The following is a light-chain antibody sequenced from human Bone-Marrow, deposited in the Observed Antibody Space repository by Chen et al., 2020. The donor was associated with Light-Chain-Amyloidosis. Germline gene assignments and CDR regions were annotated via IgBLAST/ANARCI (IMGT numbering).Light chain of an antibody. J-gene: IGLJ3*02. CDR3: QVWDRSSDRPV. Sequence: SYVLTQPSSVSVAPGQTATIACGGNNIGSTSVHWYQQTPGQAPLLVVYDDSDRPSGFPERSSGANAGNTATLTISGVEAGDEADYYCQVWDRSSDRPVFGGGTKLTVL. CDR1: NIGSTS. V-gene: IGLV3-21*02. CDR2: DDS.